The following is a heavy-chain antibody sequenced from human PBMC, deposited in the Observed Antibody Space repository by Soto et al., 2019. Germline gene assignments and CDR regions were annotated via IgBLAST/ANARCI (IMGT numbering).Heavy chain of an antibody. CDR3: ARYSSGYYDFDY. CDR2: IYYSGST. Sequence: QLQLQESGPGLVKPSETLSLTCTVSGGSISSSSYYWGWIRQPPGKGLEWIGSIYYSGSTYYNPSLKSRVTISVDTSKNQFSLKLSSVTAADTAVYYCARYSSGYYDFDYWGQGTLVTVSS. J-gene: IGHJ4*02. CDR1: GGSISSSSYY. D-gene: IGHD3-22*01. V-gene: IGHV4-39*01.